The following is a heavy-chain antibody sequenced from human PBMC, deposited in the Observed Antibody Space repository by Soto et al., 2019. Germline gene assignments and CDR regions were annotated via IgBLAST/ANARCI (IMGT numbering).Heavy chain of an antibody. D-gene: IGHD6-6*01. Sequence: PSETLSLTCAVSGGSISSGGYSWSWIRQPPGKGLEWIGYIYHSGSTYYSPSLKSRVTISVDRSKNQFSLKLSSVTAADTAVYYCARRERAARTDRSFDPRGHGTLVT. J-gene: IGHJ5*02. V-gene: IGHV4-30-2*01. CDR3: ARRERAARTDRSFDP. CDR2: IYHSGST. CDR1: GGSISSGGYS.